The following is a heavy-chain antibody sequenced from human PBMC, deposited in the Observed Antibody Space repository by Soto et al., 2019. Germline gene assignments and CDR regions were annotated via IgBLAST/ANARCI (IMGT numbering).Heavy chain of an antibody. V-gene: IGHV1-18*01. D-gene: IGHD2-2*01. CDR1: GYTFTSFS. CDR2: ISPYNGNT. Sequence: QVQLVQSGAEVKKPGASVKVSCKTSGYTFTSFSITWVRQAPGQGLEWMGWISPYNGNTDYAQNLQGRVTMTTDTSTSTAYMDLRSLRSDDTAVYFWARVGDIVLVPAADYWGQGTLVTVSS. J-gene: IGHJ4*02. CDR3: ARVGDIVLVPAADY.